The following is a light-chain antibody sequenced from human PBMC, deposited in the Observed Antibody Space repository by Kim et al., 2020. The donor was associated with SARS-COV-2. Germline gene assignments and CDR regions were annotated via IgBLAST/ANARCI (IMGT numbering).Light chain of an antibody. V-gene: IGLV6-57*02. CDR1: SGSIASNY. Sequence: NFMLTQPHSVSESPGKTVTISCTGSSGSIASNYVQWYQQRPGSAPTTVIYEDNQRPSGVPDRFSGSIDSSSNSASLTTSGLKTEDEADYYCLSYDSSIWLFGGGTQLTVL. CDR3: LSYDSSIWL. CDR2: EDN. J-gene: IGLJ3*02.